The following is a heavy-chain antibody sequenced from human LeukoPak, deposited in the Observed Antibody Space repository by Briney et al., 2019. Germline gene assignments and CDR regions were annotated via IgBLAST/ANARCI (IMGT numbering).Heavy chain of an antibody. CDR1: GFTFSNHA. V-gene: IGHV3-23*01. CDR2: IGYSDNT. CDR3: AKDPTSVGGHFDWLLGH. J-gene: IGHJ4*02. D-gene: IGHD3-9*01. Sequence: GGSLRLSCAASGFTFSNHAMSWVRQAPGKGLEWVSTIGYSDNTYYADSVKGRFTISRDNSENTLYLQMNSLRAEDTAIYYCAKDPTSVGGHFDWLLGHWGQGILVTVSS.